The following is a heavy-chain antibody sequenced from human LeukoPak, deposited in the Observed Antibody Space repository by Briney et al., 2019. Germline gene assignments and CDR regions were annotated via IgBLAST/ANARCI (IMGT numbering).Heavy chain of an antibody. CDR2: IYYSGST. V-gene: IGHV4-59*01. CDR1: GGSISSYY. D-gene: IGHD3-10*01. J-gene: IGHJ1*01. Sequence: PSETLSLTCTVSGGSISSYYWRWIRQPPGKGLEWIGYIYYSGSTNYNPSLKSRVTISVDTSKNQFSLKLSSVTAADTAVYYCARAGLGYFQHWGQGTLVTVSS. CDR3: ARAGLGYFQH.